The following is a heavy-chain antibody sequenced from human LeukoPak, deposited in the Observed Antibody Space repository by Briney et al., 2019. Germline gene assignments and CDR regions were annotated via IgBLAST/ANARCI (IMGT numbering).Heavy chain of an antibody. V-gene: IGHV3-64*01. CDR3: ARSQGGYFDN. CDR1: GIAFSSYS. J-gene: IGHJ4*02. CDR2: ITSNGGST. Sequence: GGSLRLSCEASGIAFSSYSMYWVRQAPGKGLEYVSAITSNGGSTYYVNSVKGRFTISRDNSKSTLYLQMDSLIAEDMAVYFCARSQGGYFDNWGQGTLVTVSS.